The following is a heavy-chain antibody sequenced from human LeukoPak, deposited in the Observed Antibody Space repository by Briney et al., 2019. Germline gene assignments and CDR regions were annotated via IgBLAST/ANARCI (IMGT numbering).Heavy chain of an antibody. V-gene: IGHV4-39*07. CDR2: IYYSGNT. D-gene: IGHD3-22*01. J-gene: IGHJ4*02. CDR3: ARVRALSYYDSSGDLYYFEY. CDR1: GGSISSSSYY. Sequence: PSETLSLTCTVSGGSISSSSYYWGWIRQPPGRGLEWIGSIYYSGNTYYNPSLKSRITISVDTSKNQFSLKLTSVTAADTAVYYCARVRALSYYDSSGDLYYFEYWGQGTLVTVSS.